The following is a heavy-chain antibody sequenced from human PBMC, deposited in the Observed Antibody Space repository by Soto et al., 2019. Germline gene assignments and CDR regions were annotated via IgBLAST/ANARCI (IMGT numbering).Heavy chain of an antibody. V-gene: IGHV3-30*18. J-gene: IGHJ6*02. D-gene: IGHD1-7*01. CDR3: AKVRFPITGTTFAADYYGMDV. CDR1: GFTFSSYG. CDR2: ISYDGSNK. Sequence: QVQLVESGGGVVQPGRSLRLSCAASGFTFSSYGMHWVRQAPGKGLEWVAVISYDGSNKYYADSVKGRFTISRDNSKNTQYLQMNSLRAEDTAVYYCAKVRFPITGTTFAADYYGMDVWGQGTTVTVSS.